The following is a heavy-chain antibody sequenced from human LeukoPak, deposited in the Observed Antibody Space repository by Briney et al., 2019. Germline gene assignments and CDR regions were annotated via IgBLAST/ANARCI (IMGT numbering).Heavy chain of an antibody. D-gene: IGHD2-2*01. J-gene: IGHJ4*02. Sequence: GGSLRLSCAASGFTFSSYSMNWVRQAPGKGLEWVSYISTITSTLYYADSVEGRFTISRDDAKSSLYLQMNSLRAEDTAVYYCARCFWVVSNSCYFDYWGQGTLVTVSS. CDR3: ARCFWVVSNSCYFDY. CDR1: GFTFSSYS. V-gene: IGHV3-48*01. CDR2: ISTITSTL.